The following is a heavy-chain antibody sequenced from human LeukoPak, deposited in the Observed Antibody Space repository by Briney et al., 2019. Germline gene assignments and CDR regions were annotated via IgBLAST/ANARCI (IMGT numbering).Heavy chain of an antibody. CDR2: IYYSGST. CDR3: ARDSCSSTSCRRKFDN. CDR1: GGSITSSNYF. Sequence: SHTLSLTCTVSGGSITSSNYFWGWIRQSPGKGLEWIGSIYYSGSTYYNPSLKSRVTISVETSKIQFSLKLSSVTAADSAVYYCARDSCSSTSCRRKFDNWGQGTLVTVSS. D-gene: IGHD2-2*01. J-gene: IGHJ4*02. V-gene: IGHV4-39*07.